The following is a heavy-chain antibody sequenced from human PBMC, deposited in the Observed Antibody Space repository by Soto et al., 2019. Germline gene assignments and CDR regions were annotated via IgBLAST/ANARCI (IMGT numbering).Heavy chain of an antibody. D-gene: IGHD3-9*01. V-gene: IGHV2-5*02. Sequence: QITLKESGPTLVKPTQTLTLTCTFSGFSLSTSGVGVGWIRQPPGKALEWLVLIYWDDDKRYSPSLKSRLTITKDTSKNQVVLTMTNMDPVDTATYYCAHRPDEYDILTGYYMSPWFDPWGQGTLVTVSS. CDR1: GFSLSTSGVG. CDR2: IYWDDDK. J-gene: IGHJ5*02. CDR3: AHRPDEYDILTGYYMSPWFDP.